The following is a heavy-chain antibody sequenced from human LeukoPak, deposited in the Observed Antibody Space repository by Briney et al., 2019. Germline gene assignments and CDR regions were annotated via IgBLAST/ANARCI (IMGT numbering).Heavy chain of an antibody. CDR3: ARSSSPGFDI. CDR2: ISSSGSYT. V-gene: IGHV3-11*06. J-gene: IGHJ3*02. Sequence: GGSLRLSCAASGFTFSDYYMSWIRQAPGKGLEWVSYISSSGSYTNYADSVKGRFTISRDNAKNSLYLQMNSLRAEDTAVYYCARSSSPGFDIWGQGTMVTVSS. CDR1: GFTFSDYY.